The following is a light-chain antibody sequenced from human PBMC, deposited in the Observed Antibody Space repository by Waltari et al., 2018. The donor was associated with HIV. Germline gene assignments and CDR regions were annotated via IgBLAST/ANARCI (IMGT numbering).Light chain of an antibody. J-gene: IGLJ3*02. V-gene: IGLV1-44*01. Sequence: QSVLNQAPSASGTPGQRVTISCSGSSSNIGSNTVTWYQQFPGTAPKLLIYSYVQVPSGVPERFSGSKSATSASLAISGLRSEDEADYYCATWDDSLNGWVFGGGTKLTVL. CDR3: ATWDDSLNGWV. CDR1: SSNIGSNT. CDR2: SYV.